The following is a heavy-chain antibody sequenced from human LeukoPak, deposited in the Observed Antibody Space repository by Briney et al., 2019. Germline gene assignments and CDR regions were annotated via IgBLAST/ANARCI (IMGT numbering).Heavy chain of an antibody. J-gene: IGHJ4*02. V-gene: IGHV4-59*12. CDR2: RHYRGTT. D-gene: IGHD6-13*01. CDR1: GASISSYY. CDR3: ARNLGYTFDY. Sequence: SETLSLTCTVSGASISSYYWSWIRQPPGKGLEWIASRHYRGTTNYNPSLESRVTISVDTSRKQFSLKLSSVTAADTAVYYCARNLGYTFDYWGQGTLVTVSS.